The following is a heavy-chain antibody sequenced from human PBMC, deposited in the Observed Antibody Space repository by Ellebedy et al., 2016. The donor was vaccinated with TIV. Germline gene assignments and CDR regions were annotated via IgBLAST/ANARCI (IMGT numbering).Heavy chain of an antibody. D-gene: IGHD4-17*01. V-gene: IGHV4-39*01. J-gene: IGHJ4*02. CDR1: GGSISSSSYY. Sequence: SETLSLTCTVSGGSISSSSYYWGWIRQPPGKGLEWIGSIYYSGSTYYNPSLKSRVTISVDTSKNQFSLKLSSVTAADTAVYYCAYMTTVTKTDYWGQGTLVTVSS. CDR3: AYMTTVTKTDY. CDR2: IYYSGST.